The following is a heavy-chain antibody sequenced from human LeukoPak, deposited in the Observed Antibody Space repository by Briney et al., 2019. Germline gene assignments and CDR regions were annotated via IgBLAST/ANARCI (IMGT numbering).Heavy chain of an antibody. D-gene: IGHD6-19*01. CDR1: GFTFSTYS. CDR2: ISSSSSYI. CDR3: ERDRVAVAATGYYYYYYGMDV. Sequence: GGSLRLSCAASGFTFSTYSMNWVRQAPGKGLEWVSSISSSSSYIYYADSVKGRFTISRDNAKNSLYLQMNSLRAEDTAVYYCERDRVAVAATGYYYYYYGMDVWGQGTTVTVSS. V-gene: IGHV3-21*01. J-gene: IGHJ6*02.